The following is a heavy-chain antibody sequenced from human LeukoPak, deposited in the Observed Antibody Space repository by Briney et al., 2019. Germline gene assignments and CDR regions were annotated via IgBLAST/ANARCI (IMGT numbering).Heavy chain of an antibody. D-gene: IGHD3-10*01. CDR1: GFSFSSYS. J-gene: IGHJ6*02. V-gene: IGHV3-48*04. Sequence: GGSPRLSCAASGFSFSSYSMNWVRQAPGKGLEWVSYISHTGSTMSYADSVKGRFTISRDNARNSLYLQMNSLRAEDTAVYYCAIPPLSGTGSSRPLAGMDVWGQGITVTVSS. CDR2: ISHTGSTM. CDR3: AIPPLSGTGSSRPLAGMDV.